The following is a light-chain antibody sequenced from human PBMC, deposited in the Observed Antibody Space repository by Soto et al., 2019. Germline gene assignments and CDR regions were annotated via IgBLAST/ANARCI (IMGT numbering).Light chain of an antibody. Sequence: DIQVTQSPPSMAASVGDRVTITCRASQDIGNWMTWYQQKPGKAPKLLIYSASTLVRGVPSRFSGSGSGTEFTLTISGLQPEDSLTYYCQQAMSFPITFGQGTRLDIK. CDR2: SAS. CDR1: QDIGNW. V-gene: IGKV1-12*01. CDR3: QQAMSFPIT. J-gene: IGKJ5*01.